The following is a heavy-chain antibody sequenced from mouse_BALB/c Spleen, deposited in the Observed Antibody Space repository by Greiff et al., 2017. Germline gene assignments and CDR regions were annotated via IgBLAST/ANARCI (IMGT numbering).Heavy chain of an antibody. V-gene: IGHV1-82*01. CDR1: GYAFSSSW. CDR3: ASSLDWFAY. CDR2: IYPGDGDT. Sequence: VQLQQSGPELVKPGASVKISCKASGYAFSSSWMNWVKQRPGQGLEWIGRIYPGDGDTNYNGKFKGKATLTADKSSSTAYMQLSSLTSVDSAVYFCASSLDWFAYWGQGTLVTVSA. J-gene: IGHJ3*01.